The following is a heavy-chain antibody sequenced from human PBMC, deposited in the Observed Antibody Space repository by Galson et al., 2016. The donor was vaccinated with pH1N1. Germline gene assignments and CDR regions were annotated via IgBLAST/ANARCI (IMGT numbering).Heavy chain of an antibody. J-gene: IGHJ6*03. D-gene: IGHD5-24*01. CDR3: ARGRGGYNLRERQYYYSYMDV. CDR1: GYSFSGYY. CDR2: LNHSGST. Sequence: ETLSLTCAVSGYSFSGYYWSWLRQPPGKGLEWIGELNHSGSTNYNPSLKSRVTISVDTSENQFSLKLYSVTAADTAVYYCARGRGGYNLRERQYYYSYMDVWGKGTTVTVSS. V-gene: IGHV4-34*01.